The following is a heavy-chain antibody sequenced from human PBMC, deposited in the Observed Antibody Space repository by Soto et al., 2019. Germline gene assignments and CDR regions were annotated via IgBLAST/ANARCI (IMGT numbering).Heavy chain of an antibody. V-gene: IGHV1-3*01. J-gene: IGHJ6*02. CDR3: ARDRGYSYGYDYYYYGMDV. CDR2: INAGNGNT. CDR1: GYTFTSYA. Sequence: QVQLVPSGAEVKKPGASVKVSCKASGYTFTSYAMHWVRQAPGQRLEWMGWINAGNGNTKYSQKFQGRVTITRDTSASTAYMELSSLRSEDTAVYYCARDRGYSYGYDYYYYGMDVWGQGTTVTVSS. D-gene: IGHD5-18*01.